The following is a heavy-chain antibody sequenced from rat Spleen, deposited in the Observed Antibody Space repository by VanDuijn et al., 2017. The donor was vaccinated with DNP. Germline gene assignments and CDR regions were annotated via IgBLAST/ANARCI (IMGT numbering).Heavy chain of an antibody. D-gene: IGHD1-7*01. CDR1: RLTFSNYD. CDR2: ISTSGGRT. Sequence: EVQLVESGGGLVQPGGSIHLSCAASRLTFSNYDMAWVRQTPTKGLDWVASISTSGGRTYHRDSVKGRFTVSRDNARGTLYLQMDSLRSDDTATYYCARQPTGMDYWGQGVMVIVSS. J-gene: IGHJ2*01. CDR3: ARQPTGMDY. V-gene: IGHV5-25*01.